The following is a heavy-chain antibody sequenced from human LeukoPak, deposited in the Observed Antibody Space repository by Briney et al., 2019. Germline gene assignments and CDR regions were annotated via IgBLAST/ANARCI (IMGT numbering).Heavy chain of an antibody. CDR1: GDSMEYYY. J-gene: IGHJ4*02. D-gene: IGHD4-17*01. Sequence: SETLSLACTVSGDSMEYYYWSWIRQPPGKGLEWIGEINHSGSTNYNPSLKSRVTISVDTSKNQFSLKLSSVTAADTAVYYCARGSHYGDYGYWGQGTLVTVSS. V-gene: IGHV4-34*01. CDR2: INHSGST. CDR3: ARGSHYGDYGY.